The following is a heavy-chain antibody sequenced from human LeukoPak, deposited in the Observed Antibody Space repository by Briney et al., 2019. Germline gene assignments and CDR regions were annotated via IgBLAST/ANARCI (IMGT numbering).Heavy chain of an antibody. CDR3: ARTPLESPPYYYYGMDV. CDR2: IIPIFGTA. J-gene: IGHJ6*02. V-gene: IGHV1-69*13. Sequence: ASVKVSCKASGGTFSSYAISWVRQAPGQGLEWMGGIIPIFGTANYAQKFQGRVTITADESTSTAYMELSSLRSEDTAVYYCARTPLESPPYYYYGMDVWGQGTTVIVSS. CDR1: GGTFSSYA.